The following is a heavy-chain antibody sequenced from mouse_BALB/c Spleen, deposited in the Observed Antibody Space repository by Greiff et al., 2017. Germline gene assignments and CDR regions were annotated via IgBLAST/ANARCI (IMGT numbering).Heavy chain of an antibody. J-gene: IGHJ4*01. V-gene: IGHV5-17*02. CDR2: ISSGSSTI. CDR1: GFTFSSFG. D-gene: IGHD2-14*01. CDR3: ARQAYYRYDGYAMDY. Sequence: EVQGVESGGGLVQPGGSRKLSCAASGFTFSSFGMHWVRQAPEKGLEWVAYISSGSSTIYYADTVKGRFTISRDNPKNTLFLQMTSLRSEDTAMYYCARQAYYRYDGYAMDYWGQGTSVTVSS.